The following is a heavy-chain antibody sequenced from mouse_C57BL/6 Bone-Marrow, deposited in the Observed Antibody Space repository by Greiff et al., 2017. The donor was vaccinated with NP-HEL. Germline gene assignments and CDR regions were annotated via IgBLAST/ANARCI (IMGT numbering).Heavy chain of an antibody. J-gene: IGHJ4*01. V-gene: IGHV1-82*01. CDR3: ARDGVYYSNYDAMDY. CDR2: IYPGDGDT. D-gene: IGHD2-5*01. Sequence: VQLQQSGPELVKPGASVKISCKASGYAFSSSWMNWVKQRPGKGLEWIGRIYPGDGDTNYNGKFKGKATLTADKSSSTAYMQLSSLTSEDSAVYFCARDGVYYSNYDAMDYWGQGTSVTVSS. CDR1: GYAFSSSW.